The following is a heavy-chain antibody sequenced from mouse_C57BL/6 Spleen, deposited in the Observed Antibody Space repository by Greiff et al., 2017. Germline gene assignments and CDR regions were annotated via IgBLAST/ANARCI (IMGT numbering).Heavy chain of an antibody. J-gene: IGHJ4*01. Sequence: QVQLQQPGAELVKPGASVKLSCKASGYTFTSYWMQWVKQRPGQGLEWIGEIDPSDSYTNYNQQFKGKATLTVDTSSSTAYMQLSSLTSEDSAVYYCARNWDLYAMDYWGQGTSVTVSS. CDR3: ARNWDLYAMDY. V-gene: IGHV1-50*01. D-gene: IGHD4-1*01. CDR2: IDPSDSYT. CDR1: GYTFTSYW.